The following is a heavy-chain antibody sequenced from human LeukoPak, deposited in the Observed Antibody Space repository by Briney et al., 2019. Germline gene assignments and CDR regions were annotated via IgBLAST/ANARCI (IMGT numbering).Heavy chain of an antibody. D-gene: IGHD3-3*01. CDR1: GFTFSSYG. Sequence: GGSLRLSCAASGFTFSSYGMHWVRQAPGKGLEWVAFIRYDGSNKYYADSVKGRFTISRDNSKNTLYLQMNSLRAEDTAVYYCAKDTVTIFGVSLGDDAFDIWGQGTMVTVSS. J-gene: IGHJ3*02. V-gene: IGHV3-30*02. CDR3: AKDTVTIFGVSLGDDAFDI. CDR2: IRYDGSNK.